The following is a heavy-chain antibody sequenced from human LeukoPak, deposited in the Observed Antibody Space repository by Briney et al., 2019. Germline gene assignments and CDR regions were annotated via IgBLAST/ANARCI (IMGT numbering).Heavy chain of an antibody. CDR2: ISGSGGST. D-gene: IGHD3-10*01. CDR1: GFTFSSFA. J-gene: IGHJ4*02. V-gene: IGHV3-23*01. Sequence: SGGSLRLSCAASGFTFSSFAMSWVRQAPGMGLDWVSAISGSGGSTYYADSVKGRFTISGDNSKNTLYLQMNSLRAEDTAVYYCARDRNYFEALHRSYWGQGTLVTVSS. CDR3: ARDRNYFEALHRSY.